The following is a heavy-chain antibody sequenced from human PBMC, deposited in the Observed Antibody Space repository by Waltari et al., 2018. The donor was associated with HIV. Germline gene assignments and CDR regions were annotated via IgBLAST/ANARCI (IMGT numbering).Heavy chain of an antibody. Sequence: EVQLVESGGGLVQPGGSLSLSCAASGFPLHRYAMHWVRQAPGKGLEYGSDISSNGGSTYYANSVKGRFTISRDNSKNTLYLQMGSLRAEDMAVYYCARDAGSGSYYNLWGQGTLVTVSS. CDR1: GFPLHRYA. D-gene: IGHD3-10*01. V-gene: IGHV3-64*01. CDR3: ARDAGSGSYYNL. CDR2: ISSNGGST. J-gene: IGHJ4*02.